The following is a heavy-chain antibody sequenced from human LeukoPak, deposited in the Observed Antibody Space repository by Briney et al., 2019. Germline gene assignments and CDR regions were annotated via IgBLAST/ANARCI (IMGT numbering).Heavy chain of an antibody. CDR3: GRDEGSGSYLDY. CDR2: ISGSGGST. V-gene: IGHV3-23*01. Sequence: ETLSLTCTVSGGSISSSSYYWGWIRQAPGKGLEWVSAISGSGGSTYYADSVKGRFTISRDNSKNTLYLQMNSLRVEDTAVFYCGRDEGSGSYLDYWGQGTLVAVSS. CDR1: GGSISSSSYY. J-gene: IGHJ4*02. D-gene: IGHD3-10*01.